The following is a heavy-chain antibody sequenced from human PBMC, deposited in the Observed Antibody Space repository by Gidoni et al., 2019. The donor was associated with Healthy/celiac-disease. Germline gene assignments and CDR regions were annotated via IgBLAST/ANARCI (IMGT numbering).Heavy chain of an antibody. Sequence: QVQLPDPGPRLVKPSATLSLTCTASGGHLSCYHWSWFRQPAGKGLEWIGRIYTSGSTNYNPSLKSRVTMSVDASKNQFSLKLSSVTAADTAVYYCARDHYDFWSGYSSRYYYYDYMDVWGKGTTVTVSS. V-gene: IGHV4-4*07. D-gene: IGHD3-3*01. CDR1: GGHLSCYH. CDR3: ARDHYDFWSGYSSRYYYYDYMDV. CDR2: IYTSGST. J-gene: IGHJ6*03.